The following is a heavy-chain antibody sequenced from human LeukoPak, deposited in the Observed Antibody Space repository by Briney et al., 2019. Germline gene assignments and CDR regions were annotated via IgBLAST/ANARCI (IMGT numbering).Heavy chain of an antibody. D-gene: IGHD1-1*01. CDR1: GFSFPSYG. J-gene: IGHJ3*02. Sequence: ASVKVSCKASGFSFPSYGISWVRQAPGQGLEWIGWITAYDGDTNYAEKFQGRVTMATDTSTSTASMELWSLRSDDTAVYYCARDWQLPSGPDVFDIWGQGTVVTVSS. CDR3: ARDWQLPSGPDVFDI. CDR2: ITAYDGDT. V-gene: IGHV1-18*01.